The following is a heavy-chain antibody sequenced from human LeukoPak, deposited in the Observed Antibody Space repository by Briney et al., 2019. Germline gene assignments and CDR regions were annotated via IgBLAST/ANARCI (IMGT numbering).Heavy chain of an antibody. CDR3: ARVRGTWGDFDW. Sequence: PGGSLRLSCAASGFTFSNAWMNWVRQAPGKGLEWVSHITSSARSISYADSVMGRFTISRDNVKNSLYLQMNSLRAEDTALYYCARVRGTWGDFDWWGQGTLVTVSS. CDR1: GFTFSNAW. J-gene: IGHJ4*02. V-gene: IGHV3-48*04. CDR2: ITSSARSI. D-gene: IGHD7-27*01.